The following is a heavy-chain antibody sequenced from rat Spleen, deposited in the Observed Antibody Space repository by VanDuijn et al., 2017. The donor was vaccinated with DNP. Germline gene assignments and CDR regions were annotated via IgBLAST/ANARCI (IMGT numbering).Heavy chain of an antibody. Sequence: QVPLQQSGAELPKPGSSVKISCKASGFTFINNYVGWIKQTTGQGLEYIGYIHTASGGTSYNEKFLGKATLTVDKSSSTAFMQLSSLTPDDSAVYFCARGGDGICFAYWGQGTLVTVSS. CDR3: ARGGDGICFAY. J-gene: IGHJ3*01. CDR1: GFTFINNY. CDR2: IHTASGGT. D-gene: IGHD1-1*01. V-gene: IGHV1-43*01.